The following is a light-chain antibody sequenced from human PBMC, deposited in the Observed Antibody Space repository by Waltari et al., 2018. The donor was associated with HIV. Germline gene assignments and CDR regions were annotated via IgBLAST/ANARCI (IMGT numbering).Light chain of an antibody. CDR3: CSYADTYFVV. CDR1: SSDVVGYHY. CDR2: DVN. V-gene: IGLV2-11*01. Sequence: QSALTQPRSVSGSPVQTVTISCTGTSSDVVGYHYVPWYPHHPNQGPNLLIYDVNKRPSGVPARFSGSKSGNTASLTISGLQAEDEADYYCCSYADTYFVVFGGRTKLTVL. J-gene: IGLJ2*01.